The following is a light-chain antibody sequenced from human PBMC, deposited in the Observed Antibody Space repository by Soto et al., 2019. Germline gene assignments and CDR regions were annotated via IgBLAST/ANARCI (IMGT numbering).Light chain of an antibody. Sequence: QSVLTQPASVSGSPGQSISISCTGTSSDGGSYNLVSWYQQHPGKAPKLMIYEGSKRPSGVSNRFSGSKSGNTASLTTSGLQAEDEADYYCCSYAGSSTLYVVFGGGAKLTVL. CDR3: CSYAGSSTLYVV. CDR1: SSDGGSYNL. CDR2: EGS. J-gene: IGLJ2*01. V-gene: IGLV2-23*01.